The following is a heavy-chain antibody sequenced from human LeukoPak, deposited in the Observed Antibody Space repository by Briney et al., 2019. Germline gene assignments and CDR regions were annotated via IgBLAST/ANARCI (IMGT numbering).Heavy chain of an antibody. CDR2: ISAYNGNT. V-gene: IGHV1-18*01. CDR3: ARHNLAQLVPHQGYYGMDV. D-gene: IGHD6-13*01. Sequence: ASVKVSCKASGYTFTSYGISWVRQAPGQGLEWMGWISAYNGNTNYAQKLQGRVTMTTDTSTSTAYMELRSMRSDDTAVYYCARHNLAQLVPHQGYYGMDVWGQGTTVTVSS. CDR1: GYTFTSYG. J-gene: IGHJ6*02.